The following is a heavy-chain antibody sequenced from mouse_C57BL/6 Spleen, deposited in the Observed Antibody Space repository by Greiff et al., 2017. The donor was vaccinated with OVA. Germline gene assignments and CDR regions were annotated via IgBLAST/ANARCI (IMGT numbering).Heavy chain of an antibody. CDR2: ISSGSSTI. J-gene: IGHJ1*03. CDR1: GFTFSDYG. D-gene: IGHD1-1*01. Sequence: VQLKESGGGLVKPGGSLKLSCAASGFTFSDYGMHWVRQAPEKGLEWVAYISSGSSTIYYADTVKGRFTISRDNAKNTLFLQMTSLRSEDTAMYYCARGYYGSRVSYFDVWGTGTTVTVSS. V-gene: IGHV5-17*01. CDR3: ARGYYGSRVSYFDV.